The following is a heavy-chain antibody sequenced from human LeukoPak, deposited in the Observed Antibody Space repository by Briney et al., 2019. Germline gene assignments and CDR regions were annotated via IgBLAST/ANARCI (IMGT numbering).Heavy chain of an antibody. D-gene: IGHD5-24*01. CDR3: ARDTRRDGYNYGY. V-gene: IGHV3-53*01. CDR2: IYSGGST. CDR1: GFTVSSNY. J-gene: IGHJ4*02. Sequence: PGGSLRLSCAASGFTVSSNYMSWVRQAPGKGLEWVSVIYSGGSTYYADSVKGRFTISRDNPKNTLYLQMNSLRAEDTAVYYCARDTRRDGYNYGYWGQGTLVTVSS.